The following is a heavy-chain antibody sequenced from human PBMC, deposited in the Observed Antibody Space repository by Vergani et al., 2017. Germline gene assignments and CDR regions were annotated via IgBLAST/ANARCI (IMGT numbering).Heavy chain of an antibody. V-gene: IGHV3-11*04. J-gene: IGHJ3*02. D-gene: IGHD3-22*01. Sequence: VQLVESGGGLVKPGGSLRLSCAASGFTFSDYYMSWIRQAPGKGLEWVSYISSSGSTIYYADSVKGRFTISRDNAKNSLYLQMNSLRAEDTAVYYCAGELYYYDSSGYYGDAFDIWGQGTMVTVSS. CDR2: ISSSGSTI. CDR1: GFTFSDYY. CDR3: AGELYYYDSSGYYGDAFDI.